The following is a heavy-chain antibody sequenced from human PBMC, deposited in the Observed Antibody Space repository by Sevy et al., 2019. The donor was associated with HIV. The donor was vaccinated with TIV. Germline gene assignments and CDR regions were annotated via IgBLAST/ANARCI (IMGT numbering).Heavy chain of an antibody. CDR3: AAGTGTSDFDY. D-gene: IGHD1-7*01. V-gene: IGHV3-15*01. CDR1: GFTFSEAW. CDR2: IKSKTDAATR. Sequence: GGSLRLSCAASGFTFSEAWMSWVRQAPGKGLEWVGRIKSKTDAATRDFAAPVRGRFSISRDDSANTVYLVMNNLKPEDTGVYSCAAGTGTSDFDYWGQGTLVTVSS. J-gene: IGHJ4*02.